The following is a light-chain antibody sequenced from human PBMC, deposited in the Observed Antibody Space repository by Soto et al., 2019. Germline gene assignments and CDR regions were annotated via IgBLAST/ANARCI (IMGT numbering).Light chain of an antibody. Sequence: EIQRTQSPSSVSASVGDRVTITCRASQGISSWLAWYQQKPGKAPKLLIYAASSLQSGVPSRFSGSGSGTDGTLTISSLKTEDGSTYYGQQANSFPITFGQGTRLEIK. CDR2: AAS. CDR3: QQANSFPIT. CDR1: QGISSW. V-gene: IGKV1-12*01. J-gene: IGKJ5*01.